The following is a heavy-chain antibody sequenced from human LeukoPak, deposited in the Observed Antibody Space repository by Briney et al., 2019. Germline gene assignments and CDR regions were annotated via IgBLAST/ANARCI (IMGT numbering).Heavy chain of an antibody. D-gene: IGHD3-10*01. CDR1: GYTLTGYY. Sequence: GASVKVSCKASGYTLTGYYMHWVRQAPGQGLQWMGWINPNSGDTHFAQKFQGRVTMTTDTSINTAYMELSGLRSDDTAVYYCARGGNYGSGTYTAFDYWGQGALVTVSS. CDR3: ARGGNYGSGTYTAFDY. V-gene: IGHV1-2*02. CDR2: INPNSGDT. J-gene: IGHJ4*02.